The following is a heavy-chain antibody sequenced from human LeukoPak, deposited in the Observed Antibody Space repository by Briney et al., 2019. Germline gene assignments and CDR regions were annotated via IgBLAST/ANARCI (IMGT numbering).Heavy chain of an antibody. CDR1: GGSVSGYY. J-gene: IGHJ4*02. CDR2: MYASGSP. D-gene: IGHD2-21*01. V-gene: IGHV4-4*07. CDR3: AREGIGRVHLDD. Sequence: SETLSLTCTVSGGSVSGYYWSWIRQPAGKGLEWIGHMYASGSPNYSPSLKSRVTMSVDTSRNQFSLKLTSVTAADTAIYFCAREGIGRVHLDDWGQGTVVTVSS.